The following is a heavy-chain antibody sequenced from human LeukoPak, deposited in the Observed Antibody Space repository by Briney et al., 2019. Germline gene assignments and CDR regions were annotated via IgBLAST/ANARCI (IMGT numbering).Heavy chain of an antibody. CDR3: AKLGHTSGYYARHSDY. D-gene: IGHD3-22*01. CDR2: ISRDGGDT. V-gene: IGHV3-23*01. J-gene: IGHJ4*02. Sequence: PGGSLRLSCAASGFTFNNYGMSWVRQAPGRGLEWVSAISRDGGDTFYADSVKGRFTIPRDNSKNTVYLQMNSLRAEDTALYYCAKLGHTSGYYARHSDYWGQGTLVTVSS. CDR1: GFTFNNYG.